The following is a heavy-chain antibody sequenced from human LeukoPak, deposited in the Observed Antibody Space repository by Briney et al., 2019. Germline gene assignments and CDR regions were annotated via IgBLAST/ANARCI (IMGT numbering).Heavy chain of an antibody. J-gene: IGHJ4*02. CDR1: GGSISSYY. D-gene: IGHD1-1*01. CDR3: ARDWNRYAY. V-gene: IGHV4-4*07. CDR2: IYTSGTI. Sequence: PSETLSLTCTVSGGSISSYYWSWIRQPAGTALEWIGRIYTSGTITYNPSLKSRVTMSVDTSKNQFSLKLSSVTAADTAVYYCARDWNRYAYWGQGTLVTVSS.